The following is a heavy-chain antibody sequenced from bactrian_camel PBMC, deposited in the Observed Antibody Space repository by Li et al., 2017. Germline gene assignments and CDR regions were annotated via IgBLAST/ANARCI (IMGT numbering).Heavy chain of an antibody. V-gene: IGHV3S6*01. CDR2: IDSDGSTT. Sequence: VQLVESGGGSVQAGGSLSLSCAASGVFYHSSCMAWFRQAPGKERERVARIDSDGSTTVADFAKGRFTVSKGNAKHTLNLQMNNLEPDDTGMYYCAVDRFVMGKGCADREYNYWGQGTQVTVS. D-gene: IGHD3*01. J-gene: IGHJ4*01. CDR1: GVFYHSSC. CDR3: AVDRFVMGKGCADREYNY.